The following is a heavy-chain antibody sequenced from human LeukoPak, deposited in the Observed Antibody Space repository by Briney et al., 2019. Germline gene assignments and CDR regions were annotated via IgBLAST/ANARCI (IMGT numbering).Heavy chain of an antibody. CDR2: ISGSGGST. CDR3: AKDFWFLEWLSFDY. J-gene: IGHJ4*02. CDR1: GFTFSSYA. D-gene: IGHD3-3*01. V-gene: IGHV3-23*01. Sequence: GGSLRLSCAASGFTFSSYAMSWVRQAPGKGLEWVSSISGSGGSTYYADSVKGRFTISRDNSKNTLYLQMNSLRAEDTAVYYCAKDFWFLEWLSFDYWGQGTLVTVSS.